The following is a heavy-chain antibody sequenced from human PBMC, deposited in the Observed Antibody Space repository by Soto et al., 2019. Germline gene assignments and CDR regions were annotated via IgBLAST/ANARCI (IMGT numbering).Heavy chain of an antibody. D-gene: IGHD1-20*01. CDR2: INHSGTT. CDR3: ARITGRHLDY. J-gene: IGHJ4*02. Sequence: SETLSLTCAVYGGSFSGYYWSWIRQPPGKGLEWIGEINHSGTTYYNPSLKTRVTISVDTSKNQFSLTLSSVTAADTAVYYCARITGRHLDYWGRGILVTVSS. CDR1: GGSFSGYY. V-gene: IGHV4-34*01.